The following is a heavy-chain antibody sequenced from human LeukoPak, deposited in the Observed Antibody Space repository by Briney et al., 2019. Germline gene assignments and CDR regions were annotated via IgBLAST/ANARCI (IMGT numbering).Heavy chain of an antibody. J-gene: IGHJ5*02. CDR2: IYTSGST. Sequence: PSGTLSLTCTVSGGSISSYYWSWIRQLAGKGLEWIGRIYTSGSTNYNPSLKSRVTMSVDTSKNQFSLKLSSVTAADTAVYYCAGSRSSSWRGWFDPWGQGTLVTVSS. CDR1: GGSISSYY. V-gene: IGHV4-4*07. CDR3: AGSRSSSWRGWFDP. D-gene: IGHD6-13*01.